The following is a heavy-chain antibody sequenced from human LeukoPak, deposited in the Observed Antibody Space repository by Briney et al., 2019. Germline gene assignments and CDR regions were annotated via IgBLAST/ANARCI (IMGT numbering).Heavy chain of an antibody. J-gene: IGHJ4*02. CDR3: ARVTHLKAAAGICLGY. CDR2: INPNSGGT. V-gene: IGHV1-2*02. CDR1: GYTFTGYY. Sequence: AASVKVSCKASGYTFTGYYMHWVRQAPGQGLEWMGWINPNSGGTNYAQKFQGRVTMTRDTSISTAYMGLSRLRSDDTAVYYCARVTHLKAAAGICLGYWGQGTLVTVSS. D-gene: IGHD6-13*01.